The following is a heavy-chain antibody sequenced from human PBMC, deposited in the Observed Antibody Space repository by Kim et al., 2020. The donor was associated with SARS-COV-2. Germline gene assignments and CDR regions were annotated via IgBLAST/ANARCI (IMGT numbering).Heavy chain of an antibody. CDR2: ISGIGIST. J-gene: IGHJ4*02. CDR3: AKKSHGAVDY. D-gene: IGHD4-17*01. Sequence: GGSLRLSCAASGFTFSNYAMSWVHQAPGKGLEWVSSISGIGISTYYAASVKGRFTISRDNTKNTLYLQMNSLRAEETAVYYCAKKSHGAVDYWGQGTLVTVSS. CDR1: GFTFSNYA. V-gene: IGHV3-23*01.